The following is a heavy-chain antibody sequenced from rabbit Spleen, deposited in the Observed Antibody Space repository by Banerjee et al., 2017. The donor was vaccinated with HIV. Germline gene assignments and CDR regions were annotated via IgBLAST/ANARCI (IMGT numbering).Heavy chain of an antibody. J-gene: IGHJ6*01. CDR3: ARAPDSGNGVSLDL. Sequence: QEQLEESGGDLVKPEGSLTLTCTASGFSFSSRCWICWVRQAPGKGLEWIACIDVGNSGTTYYANWAKGRFTISKTSSTTVTLQMTSLTAADTATYFCARAPDSGNGVSLDLWGQGTLVTVS. D-gene: IGHD2-1*01. V-gene: IGHV1S45*01. CDR1: GFSFSSRCW. CDR2: IDVGNSGTT.